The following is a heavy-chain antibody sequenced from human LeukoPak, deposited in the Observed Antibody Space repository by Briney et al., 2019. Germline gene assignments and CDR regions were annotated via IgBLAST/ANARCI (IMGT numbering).Heavy chain of an antibody. J-gene: IGHJ5*02. Sequence: SETLSLTCTVSGGSISSSSYYWGWIRQPPGKGLEWIGSIYYSGSTYYNPSLKSRVTISVDTSKNQFSLKLSSVTAADTAVYYCARCGIMITFGGFDPWGQGTLVTVSS. CDR1: GGSISSSSYY. V-gene: IGHV4-39*07. D-gene: IGHD3-16*01. CDR3: ARCGIMITFGGFDP. CDR2: IYYSGST.